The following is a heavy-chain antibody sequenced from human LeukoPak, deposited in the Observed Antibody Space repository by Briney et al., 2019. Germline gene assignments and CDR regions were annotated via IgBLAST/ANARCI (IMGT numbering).Heavy chain of an antibody. CDR2: INHSGST. V-gene: IGHV4-34*01. CDR1: GGSFSGYY. D-gene: IGHD3-9*01. J-gene: IGHJ5*02. Sequence: SETLSLTCAVYGGSFSGYYWSWIRQPPGKGLEWIGEINHSGSTNYNPSLKSRVTISVDPSKNQFSLKLSSVTAADTAVYYCASATRYYDILTGYFNWFDPWGQGTLVTVSS. CDR3: ASATRYYDILTGYFNWFDP.